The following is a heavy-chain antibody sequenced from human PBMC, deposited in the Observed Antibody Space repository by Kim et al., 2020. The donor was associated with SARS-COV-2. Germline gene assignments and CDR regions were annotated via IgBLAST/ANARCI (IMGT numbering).Heavy chain of an antibody. CDR2: ISGSGGST. J-gene: IGHJ4*02. V-gene: IGHV3-23*01. Sequence: GGSLRLSCAASGFTFSSYAMSWVRQAPGKGLEWVSAISGSGGSTYYADSVKGRFTISRDNSKNTLYLQMNSLRAEDTAVYYCAKKDGSGSYSYPGYWGQGTLVTVSS. CDR1: GFTFSSYA. D-gene: IGHD3-10*01. CDR3: AKKDGSGSYSYPGY.